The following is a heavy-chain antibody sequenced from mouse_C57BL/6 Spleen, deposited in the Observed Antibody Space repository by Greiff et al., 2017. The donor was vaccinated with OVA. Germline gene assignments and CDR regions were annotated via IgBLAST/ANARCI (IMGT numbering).Heavy chain of an antibody. CDR3: ASFLHDYGDYAMDY. J-gene: IGHJ4*01. CDR2: IWGVGST. D-gene: IGHD2-4*01. V-gene: IGHV2-6*01. CDR1: GFSLTSYG. Sequence: VKVVESGPGLVAPSQSLSITCTVSGFSLTSYGVDWVRQSPGKGLEWLGVIWGVGSTNYNSALKSRLSISKDNSKSQVFLKMNSLQTDETAMYYCASFLHDYGDYAMDYWGQGTSVTVSS.